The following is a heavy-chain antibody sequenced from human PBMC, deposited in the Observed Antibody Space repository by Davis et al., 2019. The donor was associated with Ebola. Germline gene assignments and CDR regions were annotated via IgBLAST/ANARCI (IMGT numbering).Heavy chain of an antibody. CDR2: MSYGGSHT. V-gene: IGHV3-30*18. Sequence: GESLKISCAAFGFSFGTYGMHWVRQAPGKGLEWVGYMSYGGSHTSSIDSVKGRFTISRDNSKNMLYLQMNSLRLEDTAVYHCAKDGPVPNYYHSSGYSLAIDHWGQGTLVTVSS. D-gene: IGHD3-22*01. J-gene: IGHJ4*02. CDR1: GFSFGTYG. CDR3: AKDGPVPNYYHSSGYSLAIDH.